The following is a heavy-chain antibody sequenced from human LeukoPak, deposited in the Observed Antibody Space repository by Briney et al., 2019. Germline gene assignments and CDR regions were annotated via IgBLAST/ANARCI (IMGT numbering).Heavy chain of an antibody. CDR3: ARGPGLLRIASHFDY. CDR1: GFTFSSYA. V-gene: IGHV3-30-3*01. Sequence: PGGSLRLSCAASGFTFSSYAMHWVRQAPGKGLEWVAVISYDGSNKYYADSVKGRFTISRDNFKNTLYLQMNSLRAEDTAVYYCARGPGLLRIASHFDYWGQGTLVTVSS. CDR2: ISYDGSNK. J-gene: IGHJ4*02. D-gene: IGHD6-13*01.